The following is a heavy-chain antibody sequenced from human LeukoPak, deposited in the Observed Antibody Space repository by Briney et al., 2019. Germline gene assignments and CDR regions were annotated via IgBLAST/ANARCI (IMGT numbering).Heavy chain of an antibody. CDR3: AREKSGSYCLDS. CDR1: GFTFSSYG. J-gene: IGHJ4*02. Sequence: GRSLRLSCAASGFTFSSYGMHWVRQAPGKGLEWVAVISYDGSNKYYADSVKGRFTISRDNSKNTLYLQMNSLRAEDTAVYYCAREKSGSYCLDSWGQGTLVTVSS. CDR2: ISYDGSNK. V-gene: IGHV3-30*03. D-gene: IGHD1-26*01.